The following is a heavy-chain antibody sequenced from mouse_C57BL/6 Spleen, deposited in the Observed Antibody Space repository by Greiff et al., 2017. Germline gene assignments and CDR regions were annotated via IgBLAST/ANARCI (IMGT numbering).Heavy chain of an antibody. CDR3: ATGDGYYAMDY. J-gene: IGHJ4*01. CDR1: GFSLTSYG. D-gene: IGHD2-3*01. CDR2: IWGDGST. V-gene: IGHV2-3*01. Sequence: QVQLQQSGPGLVAPSQTLSITCTASGFSLTSYGVSWVRQPPGQGLEWLGVIWGDGSTNYHSALISRLSISKDNSKSKVFLKLNSRQTDDAASYYCATGDGYYAMDYWGQGTSVTVSS.